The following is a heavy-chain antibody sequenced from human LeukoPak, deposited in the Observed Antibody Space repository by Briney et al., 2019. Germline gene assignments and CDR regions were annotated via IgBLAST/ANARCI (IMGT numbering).Heavy chain of an antibody. D-gene: IGHD2-2*01. CDR1: GGTFSSYA. CDR3: ARGGRSYCSSTSCYFNNWFDP. J-gene: IGHJ5*02. Sequence: ASEKVSCKASGGTFSSYAISWVRQAPGQGLEWMGGIIPIFGTANYAQKFQGRVTITADESTSTAYMELSSLRSEDTAVYYCARGGRSYCSSTSCYFNNWFDPWGQGTLVTVSS. V-gene: IGHV1-69*13. CDR2: IIPIFGTA.